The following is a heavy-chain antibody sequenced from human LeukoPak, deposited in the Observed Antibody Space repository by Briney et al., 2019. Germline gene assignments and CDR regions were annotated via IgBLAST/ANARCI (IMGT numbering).Heavy chain of an antibody. CDR2: IYYSGST. Sequence: SETLSLTCTVSGYSISNGYYWGWIRQPPGKGLEWIGNIYYSGSTYYNPSLKSRVTISADTSKNQFSLKLSSVTAADTAVYYCARHPSIAVAGTPMDYWGQGTLVTVSS. D-gene: IGHD6-19*01. V-gene: IGHV4-38-2*02. J-gene: IGHJ4*02. CDR1: GYSISNGYY. CDR3: ARHPSIAVAGTPMDY.